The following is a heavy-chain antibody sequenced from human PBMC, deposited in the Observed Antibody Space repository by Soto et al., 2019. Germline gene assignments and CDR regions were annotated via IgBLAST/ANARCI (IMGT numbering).Heavy chain of an antibody. J-gene: IGHJ5*02. CDR2: IKQDGSEK. V-gene: IGHV3-7*01. CDR1: GFTFSSYW. Sequence: EVQLVESGGGLVQPGGSLRLSCADSGFTFSSYWMSWVRQAPGKGLEWVANIKQDGSEKYYVDSVKGRFTISSDNAKNSLYLQINSLRAEDTAVYYCARSLAARLNWFDPWGQGTLVTVSS. CDR3: ARSLAARLNWFDP. D-gene: IGHD6-6*01.